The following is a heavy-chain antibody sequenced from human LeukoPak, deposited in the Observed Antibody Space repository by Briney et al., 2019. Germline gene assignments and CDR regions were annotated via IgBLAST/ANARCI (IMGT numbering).Heavy chain of an antibody. CDR3: ARYPYYYDSSGYH. J-gene: IGHJ4*02. CDR2: IYYSGST. D-gene: IGHD3-22*01. Sequence: SETLSLTCTVSGGSISSSSYYWGWIRQPPGKGLEWIGSIYYSGSTYYNPSLKSRVTISVDTSKNQFSLKLSSVTAADTAVYYCARYPYYYDSSGYHWGQGTLVTVSS. CDR1: GGSISSSSYY. V-gene: IGHV4-39*01.